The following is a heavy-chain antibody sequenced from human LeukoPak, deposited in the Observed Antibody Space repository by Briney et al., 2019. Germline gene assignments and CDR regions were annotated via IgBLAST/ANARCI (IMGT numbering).Heavy chain of an antibody. D-gene: IGHD6-13*01. J-gene: IGHJ4*02. V-gene: IGHV3-15*07. CDR2: VKSKTDGGTI. CDR3: TTYPYSRRDFCY. Sequence: PGGSLRLSCAASGFTFSSYEMNWVRQAPGKGLEWVGRVKSKTDGGTIDYAAPVKGRFTISRDDSKNTLYLQMSSLKTEDAAVYYCTTYPYSRRDFCYWGQGTLVTVSS. CDR1: GFTFSSYE.